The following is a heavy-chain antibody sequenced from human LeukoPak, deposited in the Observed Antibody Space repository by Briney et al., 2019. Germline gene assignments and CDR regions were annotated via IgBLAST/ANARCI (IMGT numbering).Heavy chain of an antibody. V-gene: IGHV3-23*01. CDR1: GFTFSSYA. CDR2: ISGSGGST. CDR3: AKASSGWTDYYLDY. Sequence: PGGSLRLSGAASGFTFSSYAMSWVRQAPGKGLEWVSAISGSGGSTYYADSVRGRFTISRGNSKNTLFLQMNSLRAEDTAVYYCAKASSGWTDYYLDYWGQGTLVTVSS. J-gene: IGHJ4*02. D-gene: IGHD6-25*01.